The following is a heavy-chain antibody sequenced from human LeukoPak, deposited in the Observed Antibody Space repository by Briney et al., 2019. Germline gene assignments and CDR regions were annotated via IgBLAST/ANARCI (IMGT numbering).Heavy chain of an antibody. D-gene: IGHD4-17*01. Sequence: SETLSLTCTVSGGSISSYYWTWIRQPPGKGLEWIGHIYYSGSTTYNLSLQSRVTISVDTSKNQFSLKLSSVTAADTAVYYCARAPPYGDYGFDYWGQGTLVTVSS. CDR2: IYYSGST. V-gene: IGHV4-59*01. CDR1: GGSISSYY. CDR3: ARAPPYGDYGFDY. J-gene: IGHJ4*02.